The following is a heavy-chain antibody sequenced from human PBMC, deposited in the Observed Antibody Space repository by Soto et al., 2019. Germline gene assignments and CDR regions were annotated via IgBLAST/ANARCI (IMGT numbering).Heavy chain of an antibody. D-gene: IGHD2-2*01. CDR1: GDSVSSNSAA. Sequence: SQTLSLTCAISGDSVSSNSAAWNWIRQSPSRGLEWLGRTYYRSKWYNDYAVSVKSRITINPDTSKNQFSLQLNSVTPEDTAVYYCARVSCSSTSCYFWFDPWGQGTLVTVSS. CDR2: TYYRSKWYN. J-gene: IGHJ5*02. V-gene: IGHV6-1*01. CDR3: ARVSCSSTSCYFWFDP.